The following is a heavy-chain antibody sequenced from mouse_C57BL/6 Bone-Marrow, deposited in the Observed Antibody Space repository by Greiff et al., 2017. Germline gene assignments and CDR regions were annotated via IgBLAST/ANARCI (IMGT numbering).Heavy chain of an antibody. J-gene: IGHJ3*01. CDR1: GFTFSSYG. CDR2: ISSGGSYA. CDR3: ARPLGAWFAY. Sequence: EVTLVESGGDLVKPGGSLKLSCAASGFTFSSYGMSLVRQTPDTRLEWVATISSGGSYAYYPASVKGRFTISRDNAKNTLYLQMSSLKSEDTAMYYCARPLGAWFAYWGQGTLVTVSA. V-gene: IGHV5-6*01.